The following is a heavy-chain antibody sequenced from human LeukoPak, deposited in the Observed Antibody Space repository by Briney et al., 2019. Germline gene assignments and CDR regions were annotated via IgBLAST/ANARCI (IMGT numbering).Heavy chain of an antibody. CDR2: IYHSGST. CDR1: GYSISSGYY. V-gene: IGHV4-38-2*01. Sequence: SETLSLTCAVSGYSISSGYYWGWMRQPPGKGLEWIGSIYHSGSTYYNPSLKSRVTISVDTSKTQFTLSLSSVTAADTAVYYCASLYYDILTGYPEGYFDLWGPGTLVTVSS. J-gene: IGHJ2*01. CDR3: ASLYYDILTGYPEGYFDL. D-gene: IGHD3-9*01.